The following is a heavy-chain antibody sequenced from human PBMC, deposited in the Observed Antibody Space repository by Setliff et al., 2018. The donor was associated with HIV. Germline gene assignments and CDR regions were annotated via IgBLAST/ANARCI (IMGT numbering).Heavy chain of an antibody. Sequence: SETLSLTCNVSGGSISSGTYYWGWIRQPPGKGLEWIGNIFYSGSTYYNPSLKSRVTISVDTSKNQFSLKLRSVTAADTGIYYCARHRSYGDYDPNWFDPWGQGTLVTVSS. V-gene: IGHV4-39*01. CDR1: GGSISSGTYY. D-gene: IGHD4-17*01. CDR3: ARHRSYGDYDPNWFDP. J-gene: IGHJ5*02. CDR2: IFYSGST.